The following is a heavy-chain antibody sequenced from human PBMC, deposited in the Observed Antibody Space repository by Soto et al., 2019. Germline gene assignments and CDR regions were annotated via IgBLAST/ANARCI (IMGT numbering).Heavy chain of an antibody. V-gene: IGHV4-39*01. J-gene: IGHJ6*02. Sequence: PSETLSLTCTVSGGSISSSSYYWGWIRQPPGKGLEWIGSIYYSGSTYYNPSLKSRVTISVDTSKNQFSLKLSSVTAADTAVYYCARCYGSGSQADYYYGMDVWGQGTTVTVSS. D-gene: IGHD3-10*01. CDR1: GGSISSSSYY. CDR2: IYYSGST. CDR3: ARCYGSGSQADYYYGMDV.